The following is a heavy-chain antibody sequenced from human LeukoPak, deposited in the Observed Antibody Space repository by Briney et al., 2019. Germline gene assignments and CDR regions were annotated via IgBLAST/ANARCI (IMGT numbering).Heavy chain of an antibody. J-gene: IGHJ4*02. V-gene: IGHV1-18*01. D-gene: IGHD3-10*01. CDR2: ISAYNGNT. CDR3: ARDPGPGSGSYRNQPFDY. CDR1: GYTFTSYG. Sequence: GASVKVSCKASGYTFTSYGISWVRQAPGQGLEWMGWISAYNGNTNYAQKLQGRVTMTTDTSTSTAYMELRSLRSDDTAVYYCARDPGPGSGSYRNQPFDYWGQGTLVTVSS.